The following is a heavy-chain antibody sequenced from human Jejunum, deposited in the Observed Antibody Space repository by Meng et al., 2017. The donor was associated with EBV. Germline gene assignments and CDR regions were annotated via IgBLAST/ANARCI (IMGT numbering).Heavy chain of an antibody. D-gene: IGHD1/OR15-1a*01. J-gene: IGHJ5*02. Sequence: QILVCQSGADVKPPWPSVKVSCKASGFTFTSYAMHWVRQAPGQSLEWMGWINAGSGYTRYSQKFQGRVTITRDTSASIVYMELSSLRSEDTAVYFCARESGSELEQPNYNLFGPWGQGTLVTVSS. CDR1: GFTFTSYA. CDR2: INAGSGYT. V-gene: IGHV1-3*01. CDR3: ARESGSELEQPNYNLFGP.